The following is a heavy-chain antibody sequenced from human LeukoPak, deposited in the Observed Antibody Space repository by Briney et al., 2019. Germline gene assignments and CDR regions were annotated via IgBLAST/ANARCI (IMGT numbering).Heavy chain of an antibody. CDR3: ARDPVLGSGSYYDY. CDR2: IYYSGST. J-gene: IGHJ4*02. CDR1: GVSISRYY. D-gene: IGHD3-10*02. Sequence: SETLSLTCTVSGVSISRYYWSWIRQPPGKGLEWIGYIYYSGSTYYNPSLKSRVTISVDTSKNQSSLKLSSMTAADTAVYYCARDPVLGSGSYYDYWGQGTLVTVSS. V-gene: IGHV4-59*01.